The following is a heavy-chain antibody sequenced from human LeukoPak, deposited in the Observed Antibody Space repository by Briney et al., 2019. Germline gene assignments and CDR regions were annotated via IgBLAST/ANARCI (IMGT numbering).Heavy chain of an antibody. CDR3: ARGTGYGVFDY. Sequence: RGSPRLSCAASGFTFSSYWMHWVGQAPGKGLVWVSRINSDGSSISYADSVKGRLTISRDNAKNTLYLQMNSLRAEDTAVYYCARGTGYGVFDYWGQGTLVTVSS. CDR2: INSDGSSI. CDR1: GFTFSSYW. D-gene: IGHD1-14*01. J-gene: IGHJ4*02. V-gene: IGHV3-74*01.